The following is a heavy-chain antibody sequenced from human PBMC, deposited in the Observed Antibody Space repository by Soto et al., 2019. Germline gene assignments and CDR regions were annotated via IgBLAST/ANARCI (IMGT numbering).Heavy chain of an antibody. CDR2: IDPSDSQT. V-gene: IGHV5-10-1*01. J-gene: IGHJ4*02. CDR3: ARQIYDSDTGPNFQYYFDS. Sequence: GESLKISCKGSGYSFAGYWITWVRQKPGKGLEWMGRIDPSDSQTYYSPSFRGHVTISATKSITTVFLQWSSLRASDTALYYCARQIYDSDTGPNFQYYFDSWGQGTPVTVSS. CDR1: GYSFAGYW. D-gene: IGHD3-22*01.